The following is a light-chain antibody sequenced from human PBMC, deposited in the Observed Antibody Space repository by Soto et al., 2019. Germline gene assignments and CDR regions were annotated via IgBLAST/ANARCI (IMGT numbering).Light chain of an antibody. CDR3: TSYTTDTALV. V-gene: IGLV2-14*01. CDR2: EVT. CDR1: NSDIGTYNF. Sequence: QSALTQPASVSGSPGQSITISCTGTNSDIGTYNFVSWYQRPPGKAPKLLIYEVTNRPSGVSSRFSGSKSGSTASLTISGLQAEDEGDYYCTSYTTDTALVFGTGT. J-gene: IGLJ1*01.